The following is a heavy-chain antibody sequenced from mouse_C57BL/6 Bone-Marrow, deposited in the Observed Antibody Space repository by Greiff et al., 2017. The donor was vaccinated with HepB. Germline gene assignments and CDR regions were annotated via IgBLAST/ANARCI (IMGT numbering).Heavy chain of an antibody. CDR3: ARDDNEYYAMGY. CDR1: GFTFSDYY. Sequence: EVHLVESGGGLVQPGGSLKLSCAASGFTFSDYYMYWVRQTPEKRLEWVAYISNGGGSTYYPDTVKGRFTISRDNAKNTLYLQMCGLKSEDTAMYFCARDDNEYYAMGYWGQGTSVTVSS. CDR2: ISNGGGST. D-gene: IGHD2-12*01. V-gene: IGHV5-12*01. J-gene: IGHJ4*01.